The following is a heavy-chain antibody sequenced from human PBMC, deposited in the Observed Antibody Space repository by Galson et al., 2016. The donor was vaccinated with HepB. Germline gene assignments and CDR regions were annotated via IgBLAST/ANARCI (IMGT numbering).Heavy chain of an antibody. J-gene: IGHJ4*02. Sequence: SVKVSCKASGYRFSDYDVAWVRQAPGQGLEWMGWMNPNSANTGYGQRLRGRIAMTRDAATDTAYLELFSLRPEDSAMYYCARAIRYQLLFEHWGQGTLVTVSS. CDR1: GYRFSDYD. V-gene: IGHV1-8*01. CDR2: MNPNSANT. D-gene: IGHD2-2*01. CDR3: ARAIRYQLLFEH.